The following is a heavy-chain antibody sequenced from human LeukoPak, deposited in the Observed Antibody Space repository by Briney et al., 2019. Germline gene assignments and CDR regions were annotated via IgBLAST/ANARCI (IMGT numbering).Heavy chain of an antibody. J-gene: IGHJ4*02. V-gene: IGHV3-23*01. CDR3: ATRSGVAVGGAFDY. Sequence: GESLRLSCAASGFTFSNYAMRWVRQAPEKGLEWVSGISGSGDSTYYADSVQGRFTISRDNSKNTLYLQMNSLRAEDTAVYFCATRSGVAVGGAFDYWGQGTLVTVSS. CDR2: ISGSGDST. D-gene: IGHD6-19*01. CDR1: GFTFSNYA.